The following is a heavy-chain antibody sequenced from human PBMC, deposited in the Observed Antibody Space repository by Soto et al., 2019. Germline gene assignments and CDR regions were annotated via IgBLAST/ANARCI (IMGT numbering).Heavy chain of an antibody. CDR3: TGGPSGDKVDY. CDR2: IYHSGST. V-gene: IGHV4-30-2*01. CDR1: GGSISSGGYS. D-gene: IGHD7-27*01. J-gene: IGHJ4*02. Sequence: SETLSLTCAVSGGSISSGGYSWSWIRQPPGKGLEWIGYIYHSGSTYYNPSLNSRVTISVDRSKNQFSLRLSSVTAADTAVYYCTGGPSGDKVDYWGQGTLVTVSS.